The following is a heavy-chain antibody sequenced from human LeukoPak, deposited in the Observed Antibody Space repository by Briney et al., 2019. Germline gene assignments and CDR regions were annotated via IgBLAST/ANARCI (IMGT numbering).Heavy chain of an antibody. Sequence: GGSLRLSCAASGFTFSSYSMNWVRQAPGKGLEWVSYISSSSSTIYYADSVKGRFTISRDNAKNSLYLQMNSLRAEDTAVYYCAKDMTTGTTRGGWFDPWGQGTLVTVSS. V-gene: IGHV3-48*01. CDR1: GFTFSSYS. CDR3: AKDMTTGTTRGGWFDP. J-gene: IGHJ5*02. CDR2: ISSSSSTI. D-gene: IGHD1-7*01.